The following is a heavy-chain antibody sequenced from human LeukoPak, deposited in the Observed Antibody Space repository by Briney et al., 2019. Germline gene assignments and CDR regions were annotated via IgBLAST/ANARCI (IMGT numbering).Heavy chain of an antibody. CDR2: INPNSGGT. Sequence: GASVKVSCKASGYTFTGYYMHWVRQAPGQGLEWMGWINPNSGGTIYAQKFVGRVTMTRDTSISTAYMDLARLISDDTAVYYCARNAATGTLDNWGQGTLLTVSS. J-gene: IGHJ4*02. CDR1: GYTFTGYY. V-gene: IGHV1-2*02. CDR3: ARNAATGTLDN. D-gene: IGHD1-1*01.